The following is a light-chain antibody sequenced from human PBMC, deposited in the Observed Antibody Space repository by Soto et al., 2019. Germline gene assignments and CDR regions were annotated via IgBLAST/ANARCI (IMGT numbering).Light chain of an antibody. Sequence: DIQMTQSPSTLSASVGDRVTITCRASQSISSWVAWYQQKPGKAPKLLIYKASSLESGVPSRFSGSGSGTEFTLTISSLQPDDFATYYCQQYSSYPWTFGQGPKVEIK. J-gene: IGKJ1*01. CDR3: QQYSSYPWT. V-gene: IGKV1-5*03. CDR2: KAS. CDR1: QSISSW.